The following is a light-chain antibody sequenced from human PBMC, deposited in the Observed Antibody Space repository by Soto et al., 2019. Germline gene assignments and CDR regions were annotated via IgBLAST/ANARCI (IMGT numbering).Light chain of an antibody. V-gene: IGKV3-20*01. CDR2: GAS. J-gene: IGKJ4*01. CDR1: QSVSSTY. CDR3: QQHGSSQT. Sequence: EIVLTQSPGTLSLSPGERAALSCRASQSVSSTYLAWYQQKPGQAPRPLIYGASSRATGIPDRFSGSGSGTDFTLTISRLEPEDFAVYYCQQHGSSQTFGGGTKVDIK.